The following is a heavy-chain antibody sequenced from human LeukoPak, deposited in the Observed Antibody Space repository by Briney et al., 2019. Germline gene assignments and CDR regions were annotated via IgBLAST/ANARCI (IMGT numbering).Heavy chain of an antibody. CDR3: ARELDTEEFDY. D-gene: IGHD1-14*01. Sequence: GGSLRLSCAASGFTFSSYSMNWVRQAPGKGLEWVSSISSSSSYIYYADSVKGRFTISRDNAKNSLYLQMNSLRAEDTAVYYCARELDTEEFDYWGQGTLVTVPS. CDR2: ISSSSSYI. J-gene: IGHJ4*02. V-gene: IGHV3-21*01. CDR1: GFTFSSYS.